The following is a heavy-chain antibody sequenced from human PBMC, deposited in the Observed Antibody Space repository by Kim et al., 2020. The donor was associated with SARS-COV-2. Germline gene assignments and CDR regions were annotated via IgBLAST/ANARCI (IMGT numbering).Heavy chain of an antibody. Sequence: GGSLRLSCAASGFTFSSYGMHWVRQAPGKGLEWVAVISYDGSNKYYADSVKGRFTISRDNSKNTLYLQMNSLRAEDTAVYYCAKEATGYSRRGDYFDYWGQGTLVTVSS. J-gene: IGHJ4*02. CDR2: ISYDGSNK. V-gene: IGHV3-30*18. D-gene: IGHD1-26*01. CDR1: GFTFSSYG. CDR3: AKEATGYSRRGDYFDY.